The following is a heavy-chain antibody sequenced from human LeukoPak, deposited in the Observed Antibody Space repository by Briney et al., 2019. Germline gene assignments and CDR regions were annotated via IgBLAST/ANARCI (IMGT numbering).Heavy chain of an antibody. CDR3: AGGHSSGYYPIDY. Sequence: GGSLRLSCAASGFTFSSYEMNWVHQAPGKGLEWVSYISSSGSTIYYAESAKGRFTISRDNAKNSLYLQMNSLRAEDTAVYYCAGGHSSGYYPIDYWGQGTLVTVSS. J-gene: IGHJ4*02. D-gene: IGHD3-22*01. V-gene: IGHV3-48*03. CDR2: ISSSGSTI. CDR1: GFTFSSYE.